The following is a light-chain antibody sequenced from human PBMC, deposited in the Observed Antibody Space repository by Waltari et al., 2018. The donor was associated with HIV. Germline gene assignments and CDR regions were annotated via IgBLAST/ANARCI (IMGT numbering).Light chain of an antibody. Sequence: IQMAQSPASLSASICDRVTITCRSSRAIGRSLAWFQQKPGQSPMALIYATSILHTGVPARFNGSRSGTEFALTIANLEAADFGTYYCQQYDDLPRTFGGGT. CDR2: ATS. V-gene: IGKV1-16*01. CDR3: QQYDDLPRT. CDR1: RAIGRS. J-gene: IGKJ4*01.